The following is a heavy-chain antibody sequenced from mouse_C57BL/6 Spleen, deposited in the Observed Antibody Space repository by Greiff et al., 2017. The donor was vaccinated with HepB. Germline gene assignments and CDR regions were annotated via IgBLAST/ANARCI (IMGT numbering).Heavy chain of an antibody. J-gene: IGHJ2*01. Sequence: VQLQQSGPELVKPGASVKISCKASGYTFTDYYMNWVKQSHGKSLEWIGDINPNNGGTSYNQKFKGKATLTVDKSSSTAYMELRSLTSEDSAVYYCARGDSNLYYFDYWGQGTTLTVSS. CDR2: INPNNGGT. D-gene: IGHD2-5*01. V-gene: IGHV1-26*01. CDR1: GYTFTDYY. CDR3: ARGDSNLYYFDY.